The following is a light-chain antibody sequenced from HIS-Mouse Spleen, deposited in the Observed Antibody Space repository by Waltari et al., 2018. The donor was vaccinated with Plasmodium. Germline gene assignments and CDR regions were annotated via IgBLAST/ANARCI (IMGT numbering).Light chain of an antibody. V-gene: IGLV3-21*03. CDR1: NIGSKS. CDR3: QVWDSSSDHYV. CDR2: DDS. J-gene: IGLJ1*01. Sequence: SYVLTQPPSVSVAPGKTARITCGGNNIGSKSVHWYQQKPGQAPGLVVYDDSDRPSGIPERVAGSNSGNTATLTISRVEAGDEANYYCQVWDSSSDHYVFGTGTKVTVL.